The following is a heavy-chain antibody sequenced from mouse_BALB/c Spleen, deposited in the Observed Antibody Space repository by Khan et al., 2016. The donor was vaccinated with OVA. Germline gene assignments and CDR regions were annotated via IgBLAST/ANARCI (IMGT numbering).Heavy chain of an antibody. CDR2: IFPGSNTP. J-gene: IGHJ3*01. CDR1: GYTFTDYI. Sequence: QVRLQQSGPEVVKPGASLKVSCKASGYTFTDYIIGWVKQSTRQGLEWIGDIFPGSNTPYYNEKFKNKATLTAAISSNTAYMQLSSLTSEDSAVYFCARGGYSAFSYWGQGTLVTVSA. CDR3: ARGGYSAFSY. D-gene: IGHD2-3*01. V-gene: IGHV1-77*01.